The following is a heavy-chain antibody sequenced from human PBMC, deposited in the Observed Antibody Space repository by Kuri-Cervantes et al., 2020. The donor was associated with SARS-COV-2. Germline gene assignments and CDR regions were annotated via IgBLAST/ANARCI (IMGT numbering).Heavy chain of an antibody. D-gene: IGHD2-2*01. CDR1: GYTFTGYY. V-gene: IGHV1-2*04. CDR3: ARVGCSSTSCYSYYYYGMDV. CDR2: INPNSGGT. J-gene: IGHJ6*02. Sequence: ASVKVSCKASGYTFTGYYMHWVRQAPGQGLEWMGWINPNSGGTNYAQKFQGWVTMTRDTSISTAYLELSRLRSDDTAVYYCARVGCSSTSCYSYYYYGMDVWGQGTTVTVSS.